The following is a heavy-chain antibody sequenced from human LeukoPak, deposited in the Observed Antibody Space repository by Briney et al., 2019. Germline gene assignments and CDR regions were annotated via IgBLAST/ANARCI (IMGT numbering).Heavy chain of an antibody. D-gene: IGHD2-21*01. CDR3: AREFRHRYYFDY. CDR2: INPNSGGT. J-gene: IGHJ4*02. V-gene: IGHV1-2*02. CDR1: GYTFAGYY. Sequence: ASVKVSCKASGYTFAGYYMHWVRQAPGQGLEWMGWINPNSGGTNYAQKFQGRVTMTRDTSISTAYMELSRLRSDDTAVYYCAREFRHRYYFDYWGQGALVTVSS.